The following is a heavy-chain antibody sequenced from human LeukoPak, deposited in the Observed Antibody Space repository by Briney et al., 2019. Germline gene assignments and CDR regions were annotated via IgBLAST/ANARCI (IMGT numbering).Heavy chain of an antibody. CDR2: IWYDGSNK. CDR1: GFTFSSYG. D-gene: IGHD3-22*01. V-gene: IGHV3-33*01. CDR3: ATGAYDDNRGHYASWYFDL. Sequence: GGSLRLSCAASGFTFSSYGMHWVRLAPGKGLEWVAVIWYDGSNKYFADSVKGRFTISRDNSKNTLYLQMNSLKAEDTAVYYCATGAYDDNRGHYASWYFDLWGRGTLVTVSS. J-gene: IGHJ2*01.